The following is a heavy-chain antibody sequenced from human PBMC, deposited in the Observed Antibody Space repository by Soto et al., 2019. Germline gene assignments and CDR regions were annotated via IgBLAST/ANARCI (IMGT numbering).Heavy chain of an antibody. CDR3: ASLGGSCSTHYYYGMDV. J-gene: IGHJ6*02. D-gene: IGHD2-2*01. CDR2: IYYSGST. CDR1: GGSISSYY. V-gene: IGHV4-59*01. Sequence: PSETLSLTCTVSGGSISSYYWSWIRQPPGKGLEWIGYIYYSGSTNYNPSLKSRVTISVDTSKNQFSLKLSSVTAADTAVYYCASLGGSCSTHYYYGMDVWGQGTKVTVSS.